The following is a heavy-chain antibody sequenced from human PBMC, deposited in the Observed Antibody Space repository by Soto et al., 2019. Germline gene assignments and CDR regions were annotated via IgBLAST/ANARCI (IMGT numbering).Heavy chain of an antibody. V-gene: IGHV1-24*01. CDR2: FDPEDGEI. Sequence: QVHSVQSGAEVKKPGASVKVSCKVSGYSLNELSIHWVRQAPGKGLEWMGGFDPEDGEIVYAQKFQGRVTMTEDTSTDTANMDLSSLRSEDTAVYYCATGGPAGDFDNWGQGTLVTVSS. CDR3: ATGGPAGDFDN. CDR1: GYSLNELS. J-gene: IGHJ4*02. D-gene: IGHD3-10*01.